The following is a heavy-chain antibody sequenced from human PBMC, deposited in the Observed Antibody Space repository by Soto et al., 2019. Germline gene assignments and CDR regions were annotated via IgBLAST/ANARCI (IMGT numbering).Heavy chain of an antibody. CDR3: AKSIAVAGFFDY. J-gene: IGHJ4*02. V-gene: IGHV3-23*01. D-gene: IGHD6-19*01. Sequence: EVQLLESGGGLLQPVGSLRLSCASSGFTFSSYAMSWVRQAPGKGLEWVSAISGSGGSTYYADSVKGRFTISRDNSKNKLYLQMNSLRAEDTAVYYCAKSIAVAGFFDYWGQGTLVTVSS. CDR1: GFTFSSYA. CDR2: ISGSGGST.